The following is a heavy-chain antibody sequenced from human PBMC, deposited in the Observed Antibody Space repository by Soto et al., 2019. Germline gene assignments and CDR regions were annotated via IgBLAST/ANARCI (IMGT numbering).Heavy chain of an antibody. CDR1: GGSFSGYY. D-gene: IGHD6-13*01. CDR2: INHSGST. CDR3: ARGRHYSSSWYDMYWFDP. J-gene: IGHJ5*02. Sequence: SETLSLTCAVYGGSFSGYYWSWIRQPPGKGLEWIGEINHSGSTNYNPSLKSRVTISVDTSKNQFSLKLSSVTAADTAVYYCARGRHYSSSWYDMYWFDPWGQGTLVTVSS. V-gene: IGHV4-34*01.